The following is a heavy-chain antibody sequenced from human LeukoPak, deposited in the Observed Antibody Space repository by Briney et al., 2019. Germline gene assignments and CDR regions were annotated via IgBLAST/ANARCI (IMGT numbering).Heavy chain of an antibody. CDR3: ARSPGYSYGYYFDY. CDR1: GGSFSGYY. Sequence: SETLSLTCAVYGGSFSGYYWSWIRQPPGKGLEWTGEINHSGSTNYNPSLKSRVTISVDTSKNQFSLKLSSVTAADTAVYYCARSPGYSYGYYFDYWGQGTLVTVSS. V-gene: IGHV4-34*01. CDR2: INHSGST. J-gene: IGHJ4*02. D-gene: IGHD5-18*01.